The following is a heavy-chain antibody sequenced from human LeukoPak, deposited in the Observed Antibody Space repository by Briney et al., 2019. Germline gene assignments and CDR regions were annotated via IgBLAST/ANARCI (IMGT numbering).Heavy chain of an antibody. CDR3: ARAITYYDILTGYPIGDYYMDV. CDR1: GYTFTSYD. Sequence: GASVKVPCKASGYTFTSYDINWVRQATGQGLEWMGWMNPNSGNTGYAQKFQGRVTMTRNTSISTAYMELSSLRSEDTAVYYCARAITYYDILTGYPIGDYYMDVWAKGPRSPSP. J-gene: IGHJ6*03. V-gene: IGHV1-8*02. D-gene: IGHD3-9*01. CDR2: MNPNSGNT.